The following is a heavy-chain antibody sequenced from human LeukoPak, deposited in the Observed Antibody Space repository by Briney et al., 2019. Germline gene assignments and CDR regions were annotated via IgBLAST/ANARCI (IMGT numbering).Heavy chain of an antibody. CDR2: ISVYNDKK. D-gene: IGHD6-19*01. Sequence: APVTVSCKASGYTFNTYGVSWVRQAPGQGLEWMGWISVYNDKKEFAQKFQGRVTMTTDASTNTAYMDLRSLTYDDTAVYYCARDRDSIAVAGSPRYCDYWGQGSLVTVSS. CDR3: ARDRDSIAVAGSPRYCDY. V-gene: IGHV1-18*01. J-gene: IGHJ4*02. CDR1: GYTFNTYG.